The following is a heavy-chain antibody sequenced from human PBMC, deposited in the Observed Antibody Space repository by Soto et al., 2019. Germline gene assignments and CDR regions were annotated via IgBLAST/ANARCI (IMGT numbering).Heavy chain of an antibody. CDR2: IWYDGSNK. V-gene: IGHV3-33*01. D-gene: IGHD3-10*01. CDR1: GFTFSNYG. Sequence: GGSLRLSCVASGFTFSNYGIHWVRQAPGKGLEWVAVIWYDGSNKYYADSVKGRFTISRDNSKNTLYLQMNSLRAEDTAVYYCAREKGGSGSYCPYYHYYGMDVWGQGTTVTVSS. J-gene: IGHJ6*02. CDR3: AREKGGSGSYCPYYHYYGMDV.